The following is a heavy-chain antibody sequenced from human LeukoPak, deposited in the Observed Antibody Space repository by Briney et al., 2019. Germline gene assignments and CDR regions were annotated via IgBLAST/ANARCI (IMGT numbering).Heavy chain of an antibody. CDR1: GGSISSYY. CDR3: ARDRDAFDI. J-gene: IGHJ3*02. V-gene: IGHV4-59*01. CDR2: IYYSGST. Sequence: SETLSLTCTVSGGSISSYYWSWIRQPPGKGLEWIGYIYYSGSTNYNSSFKSRVTISIDTSKNQFSLRLSSVTAADTAVYYCARDRDAFDIWGQGTMVTVSS.